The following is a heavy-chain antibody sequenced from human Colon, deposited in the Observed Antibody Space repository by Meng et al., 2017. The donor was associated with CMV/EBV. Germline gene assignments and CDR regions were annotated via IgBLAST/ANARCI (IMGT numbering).Heavy chain of an antibody. Sequence: CKASGYMFTRYNINWVRQAPGQWLEWMGYINPKTANPTYVQGFTGRFVFSLDTSVSAAYLQISSLEAEDTAVYYCATGSVAADGKGYWGQGTLVTVSS. CDR2: INPKTANP. V-gene: IGHV7-4-1*02. CDR3: ATGSVAADGKGY. J-gene: IGHJ1*01. CDR1: GYMFTRYN. D-gene: IGHD6-13*01.